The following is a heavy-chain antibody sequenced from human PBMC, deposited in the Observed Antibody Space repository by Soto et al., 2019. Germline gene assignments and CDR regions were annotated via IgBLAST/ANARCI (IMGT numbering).Heavy chain of an antibody. D-gene: IGHD3-22*01. CDR2: ISYDGSNK. CDR3: AKDLYYYDSSGYYRHVGNYYYYGMDV. J-gene: IGHJ6*02. Sequence: GGSLRLSCAASGFTFSSYGMHWVRQAPGKGLEWVAVISYDGSNKYYADSVKGRFTISRDNSKNTLYLQMNSLRDEDTAVYYCAKDLYYYDSSGYYRHVGNYYYYGMDVWGQGTTVTVSS. CDR1: GFTFSSYG. V-gene: IGHV3-30*18.